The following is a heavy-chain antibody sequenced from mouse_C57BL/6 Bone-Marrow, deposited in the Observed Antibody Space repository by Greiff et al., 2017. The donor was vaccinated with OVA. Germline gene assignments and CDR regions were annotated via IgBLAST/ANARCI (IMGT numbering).Heavy chain of an antibody. J-gene: IGHJ2*01. D-gene: IGHD1-1*01. CDR3: ARTHYYGSRYFDY. V-gene: IGHV1-64*01. CDR2: IHPNSGST. CDR1: GYTFTGYW. Sequence: QVQLKQPGAELVKPGASVKLSCKASGYTFTGYWMHWVKQRPGQGLEWIGMIHPNSGSTNYNEKFKSKATLTVDKSSSTAYMQLSSLTSEDSAVYYCARTHYYGSRYFDYWGQGTTLTVSS.